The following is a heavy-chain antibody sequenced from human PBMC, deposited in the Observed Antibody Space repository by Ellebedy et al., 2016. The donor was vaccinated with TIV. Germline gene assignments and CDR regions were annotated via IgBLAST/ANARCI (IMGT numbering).Heavy chain of an antibody. CDR1: GGSISSGDYY. J-gene: IGHJ1*01. Sequence: SETLSLXCTVSGGSISSGDYYWSWIRQPPGKGLEWIAYIYYSGSTYYNPSLKSRVIISVDMSKNQFSLELSSVTAADTAVYYCATRSYHAEYFHHWGQGTLVTVSS. V-gene: IGHV4-30-4*01. CDR3: ATRSYHAEYFHH. D-gene: IGHD3-10*01. CDR2: IYYSGST.